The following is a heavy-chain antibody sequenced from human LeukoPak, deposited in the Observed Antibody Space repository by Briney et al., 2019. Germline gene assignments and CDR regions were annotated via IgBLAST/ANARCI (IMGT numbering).Heavy chain of an antibody. V-gene: IGHV4-59*11. D-gene: IGHD3-9*01. CDR1: GVSIRSHY. CDR2: IYYTGST. CDR3: ASLTDYYEPRFDY. Sequence: PSETLSLTCTVSGVSIRSHYWSWVRQPPGKGLEWIGYIYYTGSTNYNPSLKSRITISIDTSKSQFSLNLSSVTAADPAVYYCASLTDYYEPRFDYCGQGTLVTVSS. J-gene: IGHJ4*02.